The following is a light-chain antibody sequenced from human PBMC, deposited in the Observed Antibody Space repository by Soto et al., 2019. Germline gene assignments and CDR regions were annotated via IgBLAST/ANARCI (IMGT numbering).Light chain of an antibody. V-gene: IGKV1-6*01. CDR3: LQDYSSPWT. Sequence: AIQMTQSPSSLSASIGDRVTITCRASQDIRVDLGWYQQKPGKAPELLIYAASSLQSGVPSRFSGTGSGTDFTLTISSLQPEDFATYYCLQDYSSPWTFGQGTKVEIK. CDR2: AAS. CDR1: QDIRVD. J-gene: IGKJ1*01.